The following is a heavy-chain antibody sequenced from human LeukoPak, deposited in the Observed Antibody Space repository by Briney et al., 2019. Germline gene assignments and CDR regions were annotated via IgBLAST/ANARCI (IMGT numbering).Heavy chain of an antibody. J-gene: IGHJ4*02. CDR2: IKQDGSEK. CDR3: ARDVVGSLDY. V-gene: IGHV3-7*01. D-gene: IGHD1-26*01. Sequence: GGSLRLSCAVSGFTFSNYWMSWVRQTPGKGLEWVANIKQDGSEKHYVDSVKGRFTISRDNARNSLYLQMGSLRGDDTAVYYCARDVVGSLDYWGQGTLVTVSS. CDR1: GFTFSNYW.